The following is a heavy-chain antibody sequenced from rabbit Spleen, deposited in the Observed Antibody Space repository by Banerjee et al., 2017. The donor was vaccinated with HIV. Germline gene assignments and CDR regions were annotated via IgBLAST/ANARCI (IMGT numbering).Heavy chain of an antibody. CDR1: GFSFSDRDV. CDR2: INTATGKA. J-gene: IGHJ4*01. D-gene: IGHD1-1*01. CDR3: ARDLDGVIGWNFSL. Sequence: QEQLEESGGGLVKPEGSLTLTCKASGFSFSDRDVMCWVRQAPGKGLEWIACINTATGKAVYASWAKGRFTISKTSSTTVTLQMTSLTAADTATYCCARDLDGVIGWNFSLWGPGTLVTVS. V-gene: IGHV1S45*01.